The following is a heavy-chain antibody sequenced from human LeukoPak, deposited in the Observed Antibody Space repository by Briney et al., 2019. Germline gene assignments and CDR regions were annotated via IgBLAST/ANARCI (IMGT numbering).Heavy chain of an antibody. CDR1: GYTFTSYG. V-gene: IGHV1-2*02. CDR3: VRKSAARRTSEFDY. J-gene: IGHJ4*02. CDR2: ISPNSGGT. D-gene: IGHD6-6*01. Sequence: ASVKVSCKASGYTFTSYGISWVRQAPGQGLEWMGWISPNSGGTNYAQKFQGRVTMTSDTSINTGYMELSSLKSDDTAVYYCVRKSAARRTSEFDYWGQGSLVTVSS.